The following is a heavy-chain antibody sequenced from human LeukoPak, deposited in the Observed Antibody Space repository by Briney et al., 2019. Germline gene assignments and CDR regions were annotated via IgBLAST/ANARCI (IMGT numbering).Heavy chain of an antibody. D-gene: IGHD3-10*01. CDR2: IYTSGST. CDR1: GGSISSYY. CDR3: ARTWYYYGSGRDYYYYYMDV. J-gene: IGHJ6*03. V-gene: IGHV4-4*07. Sequence: KASETLSLTCTVSGGSISSYYWGWIRQPAGKGLEWIGRIYTSGSTNYNPSLKSRVTISVGKSKNQFSLKLSSVTAADTAVYYCARTWYYYGSGRDYYYYYMDVWGKGTTVTVSS.